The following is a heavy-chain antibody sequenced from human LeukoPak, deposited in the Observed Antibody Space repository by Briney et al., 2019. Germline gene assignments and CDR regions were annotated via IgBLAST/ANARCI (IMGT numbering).Heavy chain of an antibody. D-gene: IGHD2-2*01. V-gene: IGHV3-30-3*01. Sequence: PGGSLTLSCAPSGFTFSSNAMHWLRQAPGKGLEWVTVISYDGINEYYADSVKGRFTISRDNSNNTLFLQISSLRAEDTAVYYCARGRCSSTSCLFDSWGQGTLVTVSS. CDR1: GFTFSSNA. J-gene: IGHJ4*02. CDR3: ARGRCSSTSCLFDS. CDR2: ISYDGINE.